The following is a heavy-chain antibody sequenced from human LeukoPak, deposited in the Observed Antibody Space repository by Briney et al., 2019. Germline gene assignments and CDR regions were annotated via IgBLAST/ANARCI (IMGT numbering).Heavy chain of an antibody. V-gene: IGHV3-9*03. D-gene: IGHD3-3*01. J-gene: IGHJ3*02. Sequence: GGSLGLSCAASGFTFSSYAMNWVRQAPGKGLEWVSGISWNSGSIGYADSVKGRFTISRDNAKNSLYLQMNSLRAEDMALYYCAKGRGFWSARSDAFDIWGQGTMVTVSS. CDR1: GFTFSSYA. CDR2: ISWNSGSI. CDR3: AKGRGFWSARSDAFDI.